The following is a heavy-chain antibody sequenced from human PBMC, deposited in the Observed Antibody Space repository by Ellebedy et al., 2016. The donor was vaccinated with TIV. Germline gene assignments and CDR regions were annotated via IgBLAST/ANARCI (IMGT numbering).Heavy chain of an antibody. D-gene: IGHD6-19*01. Sequence: GSLRLSCTVSGGSISSYYWSWIRQPPGKGLEWIGYIFYSGSTHYNPSLKSRVTISVDTSKNQFSLKLSSVTAADTAMYFCARTIAVAGTFSFDYWGQGTLVTVSS. CDR3: ARTIAVAGTFSFDY. CDR2: IFYSGST. J-gene: IGHJ4*02. V-gene: IGHV4-59*01. CDR1: GGSISSYY.